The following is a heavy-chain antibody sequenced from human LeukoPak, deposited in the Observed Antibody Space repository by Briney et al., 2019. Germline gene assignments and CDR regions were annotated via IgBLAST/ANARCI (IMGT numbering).Heavy chain of an antibody. V-gene: IGHV3-66*01. CDR2: IYSGGTT. CDR3: AKGSGDY. CDR1: GFTVSRNY. J-gene: IGHJ4*02. Sequence: GGSLRLSCAASGFTVSRNYMSWVRQAPGKGLEWVSLIYSGGTTYYADSVKDRFTISRDNSKNTLYLQMNSLRVEDTAVYYCAKGSGDYWGQGTLVTVSS. D-gene: IGHD2-15*01.